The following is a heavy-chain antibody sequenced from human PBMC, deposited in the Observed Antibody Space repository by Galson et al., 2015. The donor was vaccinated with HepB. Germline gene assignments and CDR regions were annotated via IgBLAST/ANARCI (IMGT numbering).Heavy chain of an antibody. CDR1: GDSISSSRDY. V-gene: IGHV4-39*07. Sequence: ETLSLTCNVSGDSISSSRDYWGWIRQPPGKGLEWIGSIYHSGSTYYNPSLKSRATISVDTSKNQFSLKLTSVTAADTAVYYCARDVGTIVSHLYGLDVWGQGTTVIVSS. CDR2: IYHSGST. CDR3: ARDVGTIVSHLYGLDV. D-gene: IGHD3-3*01. J-gene: IGHJ6*02.